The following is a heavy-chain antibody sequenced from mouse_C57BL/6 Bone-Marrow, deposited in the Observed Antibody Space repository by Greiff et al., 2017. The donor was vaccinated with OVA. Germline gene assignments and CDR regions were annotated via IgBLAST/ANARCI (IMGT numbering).Heavy chain of an antibody. CDR1: GYSFTDYN. J-gene: IGHJ1*03. CDR3: ARHDYGSSFWYFDV. D-gene: IGHD1-1*01. Sequence: EVKLQQSGPELVKPGASVKISCKASGYSFTDYNMNWVKQSNGKSLEWIGVINPNYGTTSYNQKFKGKATLTVDQSSSTAYMQLNSLTSEDSAVYYCARHDYGSSFWYFDVWGTGTTVTVSS. CDR2: INPNYGTT. V-gene: IGHV1-39*01.